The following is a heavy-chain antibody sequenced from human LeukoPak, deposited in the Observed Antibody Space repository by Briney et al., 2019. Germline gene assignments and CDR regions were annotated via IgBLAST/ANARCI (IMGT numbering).Heavy chain of an antibody. J-gene: IGHJ6*02. CDR2: IRYDGGNK. CDR3: ARDQRGIAAAGQYVPAYYYYYGMDV. V-gene: IGHV3-30*02. D-gene: IGHD6-13*01. Sequence: PGGSLRLSCAASGFTFSSYGMHWVRQAPGKGLEWVAFIRYDGGNKYYADSVKGRFTISRDNSKNTLYLQMNSLRAEDTAVYYCARDQRGIAAAGQYVPAYYYYYGMDVWGQGTTVTVSS. CDR1: GFTFSSYG.